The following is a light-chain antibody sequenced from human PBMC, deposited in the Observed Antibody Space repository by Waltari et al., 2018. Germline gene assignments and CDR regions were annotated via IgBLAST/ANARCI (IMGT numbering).Light chain of an antibody. CDR3: HQYYNGPQT. V-gene: IGKV3-15*01. CDR1: QSVSSN. J-gene: IGKJ1*01. Sequence: ETVMTQSPATLSVSPGERATLSCRASQSVSSNLAWYQQKPGQPPRLLIYGASTRATGIQGRFSGSGSGTEFTLTISSLQSEDFAVYYCHQYYNGPQTFGQGTKVEIK. CDR2: GAS.